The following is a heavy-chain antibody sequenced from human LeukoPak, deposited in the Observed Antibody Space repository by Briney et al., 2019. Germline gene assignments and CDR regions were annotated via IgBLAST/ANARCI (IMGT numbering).Heavy chain of an antibody. V-gene: IGHV1-69*13. J-gene: IGHJ5*02. CDR1: GGTFSSYA. Sequence: SVKVSCKASGGTFSSYAISWVRQAPGQGLEWMGGIIPIFGTANYAQKFQGRVTITADESTSTAYIELSSLRSEDTAVYYCARDCSSTSCFNWFDPWGQGTLVTVPS. CDR3: ARDCSSTSCFNWFDP. D-gene: IGHD2-2*01. CDR2: IIPIFGTA.